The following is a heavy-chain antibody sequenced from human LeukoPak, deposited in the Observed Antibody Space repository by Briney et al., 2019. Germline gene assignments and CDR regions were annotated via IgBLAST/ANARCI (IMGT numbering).Heavy chain of an antibody. CDR1: GFTFSSYG. CDR3: ARGIHVRYYYDSSGYPSEFDY. J-gene: IGHJ4*02. D-gene: IGHD3-22*01. CDR2: IWYDGSNK. Sequence: GGSLRLSCAASGFTFSSYGMHWVRQAPGKGLEWVAVIWYDGSNKYYADSVKGRFTISRDNSKNTLYLQMNSLRAEDTAVYYCARGIHVRYYYDSSGYPSEFDYWGQGTLVTVSS. V-gene: IGHV3-33*01.